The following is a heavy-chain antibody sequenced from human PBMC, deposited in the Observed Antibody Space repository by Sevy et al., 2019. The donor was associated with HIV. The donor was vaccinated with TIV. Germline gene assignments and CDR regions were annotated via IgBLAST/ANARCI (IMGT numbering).Heavy chain of an antibody. V-gene: IGHV3-23*01. J-gene: IGHJ4*02. Sequence: GGSLRLSCAASGFTFSSYAMSWVRQAPGKGLEWVSAISGSGGSTYYADSVKGRFTISRDNSKNTLYLQMNSLRAEDTAVYYCAKDGAYCGGDCLGDYFDYWGQGTLVTVSS. CDR2: ISGSGGST. CDR3: AKDGAYCGGDCLGDYFDY. D-gene: IGHD2-21*02. CDR1: GFTFSSYA.